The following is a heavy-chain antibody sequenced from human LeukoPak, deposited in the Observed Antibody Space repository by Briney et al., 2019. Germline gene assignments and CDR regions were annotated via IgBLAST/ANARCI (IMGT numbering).Heavy chain of an antibody. CDR1: GFTFSDYY. CDR2: ISSSGSTI. J-gene: IGHJ3*02. V-gene: IGHV3-11*01. CDR3: ARDNIWAFDI. Sequence: GGSLRLSCAASGFTFSDYYMSWIRQAPGKGLEWVSYISSSGSTIYYADSVKGRFTISRDDAKTSVYLQLNSLRDEDTAIYYCARDNIWAFDIWGQGTMVTVSS. D-gene: IGHD2/OR15-2a*01.